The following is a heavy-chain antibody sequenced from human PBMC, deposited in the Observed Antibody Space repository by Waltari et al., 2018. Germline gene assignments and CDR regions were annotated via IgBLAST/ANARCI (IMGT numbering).Heavy chain of an antibody. V-gene: IGHV3-23*01. CDR1: GFTFSSYA. CDR2: ISGTGAST. CDR3: AKDRSGAVDY. D-gene: IGHD3-3*01. Sequence: QLLESGGGLVQPGGSLRLSCAASGFTFSSYAITWVRQAPGKGLEWVSAISGTGASTYYADSVKGRFTISRDNSKNSLYLQMNSLRADDTAVYYCAKDRSGAVDYWGQGTLVTVSS. J-gene: IGHJ4*02.